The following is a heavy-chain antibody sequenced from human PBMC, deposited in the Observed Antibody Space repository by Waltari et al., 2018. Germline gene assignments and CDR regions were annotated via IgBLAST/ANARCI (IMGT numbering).Heavy chain of an antibody. CDR3: VKRWSSSDVDY. Sequence: EVQLVESGGGLVQPGGSLRLSCSASGFTFSIYSMHWVRQPPGKGLEYVSAISPNGDSTYYADCVKGRFTISRDNSKNTVFLQMSSLRAEDTAVYYCVKRWSSSDVDYWGQGTLVTVSS. CDR1: GFTFSIYS. D-gene: IGHD2-15*01. V-gene: IGHV3-64D*06. J-gene: IGHJ4*02. CDR2: ISPNGDST.